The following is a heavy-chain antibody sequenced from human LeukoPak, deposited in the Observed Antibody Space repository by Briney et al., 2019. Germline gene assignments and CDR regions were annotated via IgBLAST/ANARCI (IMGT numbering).Heavy chain of an antibody. CDR2: ISGSGGST. CDR1: GFTFSSYA. V-gene: IGHV3-23*01. D-gene: IGHD3-10*01. Sequence: PGGSLRLSCAASGFTFSSYAMSWVRQAPGKGLEWVSAISGSGGSTYYADSVKGRFTISRDNSKNTLYLQMNSLRAEDTAVYYCAKRSLYGSGSSLYYSDYWGQGTLVTVSS. J-gene: IGHJ4*02. CDR3: AKRSLYGSGSSLYYSDY.